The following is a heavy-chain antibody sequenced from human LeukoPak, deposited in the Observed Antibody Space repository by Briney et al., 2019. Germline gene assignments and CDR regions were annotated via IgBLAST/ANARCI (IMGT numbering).Heavy chain of an antibody. CDR1: GYTFTSYG. D-gene: IGHD6-19*01. CDR3: ARGLREGSGWYAVDY. CDR2: ISAYNGNT. V-gene: IGHV1-18*01. J-gene: IGHJ4*02. Sequence: ASVKVSCKASGYTFTSYGISWVRQAPGQGLEWMGWISAYNGNTNYAQKLQGRVTMTTDTSTSTAYMELSSLRSEDTAVYYCARGLREGSGWYAVDYWGQGTQVTVSS.